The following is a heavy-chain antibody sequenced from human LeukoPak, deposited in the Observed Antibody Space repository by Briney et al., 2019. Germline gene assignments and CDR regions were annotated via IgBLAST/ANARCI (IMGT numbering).Heavy chain of an antibody. D-gene: IGHD6-19*01. CDR3: AKDIAVAGIYYYYGMDV. CDR2: ISYDGSNK. Sequence: GGSLRLPCAACGFTFSRYGMHWVRQAPAKGLEWVAVISYDGSNKYYADSVKGRFTISRDNSKNTLYLQMNRLRAEDTAVYYCAKDIAVAGIYYYYGMDVWGKGTTVTVSS. CDR1: GFTFSRYG. J-gene: IGHJ6*04. V-gene: IGHV3-30*18.